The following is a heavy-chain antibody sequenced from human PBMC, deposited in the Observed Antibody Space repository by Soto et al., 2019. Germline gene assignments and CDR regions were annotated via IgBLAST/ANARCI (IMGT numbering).Heavy chain of an antibody. CDR2: ISANNDHT. CDR1: GHTVTNNY. CDR3: ARGTYFDY. V-gene: IGHV1-18*04. J-gene: IGHJ4*02. Sequence: ASGKVSCNSSGHTVTNNYVVWVRQAPGQGLERMGWISANNDHTNFTQKLQGRVNMTTDTSTSTAYMELRSLTSDDTAVYYCARGTYFDYWGQGNQVTVA.